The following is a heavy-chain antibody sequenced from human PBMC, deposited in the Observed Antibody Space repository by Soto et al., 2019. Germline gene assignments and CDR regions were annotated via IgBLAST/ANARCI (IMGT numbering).Heavy chain of an antibody. J-gene: IGHJ3*02. V-gene: IGHV1-69*13. CDR2: IIPIFGTA. CDR3: ARPLYSSGWYVGAFDI. D-gene: IGHD6-19*01. Sequence: SVKVSCKASGGTFSSYAISWVRQAPGQGLEWMGGIIPIFGTANYAQKFQGRVTITADESTSTAYMELSSLRSEDTAAYYCARPLYSSGWYVGAFDIWGQGTMVPVSS. CDR1: GGTFSSYA.